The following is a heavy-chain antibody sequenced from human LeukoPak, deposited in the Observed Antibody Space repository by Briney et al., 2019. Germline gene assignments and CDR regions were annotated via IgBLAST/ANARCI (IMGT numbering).Heavy chain of an antibody. J-gene: IGHJ5*02. CDR1: GASITSGDYS. CDR3: ARGFFVRGNPGSWFDP. Sequence: SETLSLTCAVSGASITSGDYSWNWMRQPPGKGLEWIGYIYHTGNTYYNPSLKSRVTISVDRSKDQFSLKLSSVTAADTAVYYCARGFFVRGNPGSWFDPWGQGTLVTVSS. CDR2: IYHTGNT. V-gene: IGHV4-30-2*01. D-gene: IGHD3-10*02.